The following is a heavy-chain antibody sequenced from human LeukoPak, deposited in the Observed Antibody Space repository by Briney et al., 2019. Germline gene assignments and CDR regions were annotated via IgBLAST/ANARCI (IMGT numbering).Heavy chain of an antibody. V-gene: IGHV1-2*06. J-gene: IGHJ4*02. CDR1: GYTFTGRY. CDR3: ATNPNSYGPDY. D-gene: IGHD5-18*01. CDR2: IDPNSSVT. Sequence: ASVKVSCKASGYTFTGRYMHWVRQAPGQGLEWMGRIDPNSSVTNLAQKLQGRVTMTRDTSVSTAYMELSGLGSDDTAVYYCATNPNSYGPDYWGQGTLVTVSS.